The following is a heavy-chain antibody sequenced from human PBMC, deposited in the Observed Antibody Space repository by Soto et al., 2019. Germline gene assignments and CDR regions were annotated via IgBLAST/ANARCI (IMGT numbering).Heavy chain of an antibody. V-gene: IGHV1-69*04. J-gene: IGHJ3*01. CDR2: FIPLVHII. CDR3: EREGRRDDSNTFDALDV. Sequence: QVQLVQSGAEVKKPGSSVKVSCKASGGFYSIKTISWVRQAPGQGLEWMGRFIPLVHIINNAQKFQGRVAISADKSTSKASMELGSLKSDDTAIYFCEREGRRDDSNTFDALDVWGQGTRVTVSS. D-gene: IGHD3-22*01. CDR1: GGFYSIKT.